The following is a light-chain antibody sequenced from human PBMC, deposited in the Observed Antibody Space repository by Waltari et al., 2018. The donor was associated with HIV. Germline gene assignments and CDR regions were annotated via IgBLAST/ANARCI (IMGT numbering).Light chain of an antibody. Sequence: QSVLTQPPSISAAAGQKVTISCSGSSSNLGANSVAWYRQPPGTAPELPIYDKNNRFPESPDRFAGCQSGTAATLVISGLQPGDEADYYCGAWDNTLRGALFGGGTKLTVL. CDR2: DKN. J-gene: IGLJ2*01. V-gene: IGLV1-51*01. CDR1: SSNLGANS. CDR3: GAWDNTLRGAL.